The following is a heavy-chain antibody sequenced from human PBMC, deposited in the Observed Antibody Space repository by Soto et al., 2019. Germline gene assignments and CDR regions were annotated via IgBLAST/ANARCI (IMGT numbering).Heavy chain of an antibody. V-gene: IGHV4-34*01. CDR2: INHSGST. CDR3: ARGGLYNWNDRNYRMDV. D-gene: IGHD1-20*01. Sequence: SETLSLTCAVYGGSFSGYYWSWIRQPPGKGLEWIGEINHSGSTNYNPSLKSRVTISVDTFKNQFSLKVSSVTAADTAVYYCARGGLYNWNDRNYRMDVWGQGTTVTVSS. J-gene: IGHJ6*02. CDR1: GGSFSGYY.